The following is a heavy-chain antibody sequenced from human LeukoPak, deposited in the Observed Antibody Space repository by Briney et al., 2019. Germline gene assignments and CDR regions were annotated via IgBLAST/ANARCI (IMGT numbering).Heavy chain of an antibody. V-gene: IGHV1-18*01. CDR3: ARGVSGVTPP. Sequence: ASVKVSCKTSGYTFTSYDISWVRQAPGQGPEWLGWINTNNGNTHYAQSLQDRVTLTTDTSTSTAYMDLRSLKSDDTAVYYCARGVSGVTPPWGQGTLVIVSS. J-gene: IGHJ5*02. CDR1: GYTFTSYD. CDR2: INTNNGNT. D-gene: IGHD4-23*01.